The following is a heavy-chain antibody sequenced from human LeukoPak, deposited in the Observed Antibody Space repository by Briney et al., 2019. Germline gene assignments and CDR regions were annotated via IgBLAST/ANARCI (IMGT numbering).Heavy chain of an antibody. CDR1: GYTFTGYY. V-gene: IGHV1-2*02. CDR3: ARAPYCSGGSCYRNWFDP. Sequence: ASVKVSCKASGYTFTGYYMHWVRQAPGQGLEWMGWINPNSGGTNYAQKFQGRVTMTRDTSISTAYIELSRLRSDDTAVYYCARAPYCSGGSCYRNWFDPWGQGTLVTVSS. D-gene: IGHD2-15*01. J-gene: IGHJ5*02. CDR2: INPNSGGT.